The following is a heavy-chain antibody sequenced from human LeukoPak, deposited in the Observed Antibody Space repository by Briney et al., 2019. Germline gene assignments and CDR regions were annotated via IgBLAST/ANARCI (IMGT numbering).Heavy chain of an antibody. Sequence: GASVTVSCKRSGYPFISYGITWVRQAPGQGVEWVGWISAYNGNTQYGQNVQGRVTMTTETSTSTAYMELRNLRSDDTAVYFCASGAYYPFDFWGQGTLVTVSS. CDR2: ISAYNGNT. J-gene: IGHJ4*02. D-gene: IGHD1-26*01. V-gene: IGHV1-18*01. CDR3: ASGAYYPFDF. CDR1: GYPFISYG.